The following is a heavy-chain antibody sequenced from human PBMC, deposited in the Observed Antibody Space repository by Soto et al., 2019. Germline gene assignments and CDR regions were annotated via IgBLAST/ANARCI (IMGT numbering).Heavy chain of an antibody. Sequence: QVQVVESGGGVVQPGRSLRLSCAASGFTLSTYAMHWVRQAPGKGLEWLAVISYDGSRTNYAGSMEGRFTISRDTSQDTLYLQMNSLSPKDMAFYFCGREQNSGYYRTADYWGQGTLVTVSA. V-gene: IGHV3-30-3*01. D-gene: IGHD3-22*01. CDR2: ISYDGSRT. J-gene: IGHJ4*02. CDR1: GFTLSTYA. CDR3: GREQNSGYYRTADY.